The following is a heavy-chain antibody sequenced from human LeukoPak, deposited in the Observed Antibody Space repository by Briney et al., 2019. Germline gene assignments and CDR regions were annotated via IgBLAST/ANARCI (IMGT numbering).Heavy chain of an antibody. V-gene: IGHV3-23*01. D-gene: IGHD2-2*01. Sequence: GRSLRLSCAASGFTFSNNAMTWVRQAPGKGLDWVSRITCSGSITYHADSVKGQFTISRDNSKNTLYLQMNSLRAEDTAVYYCAKGGDYSSINYYQDYWGQGTLVTVSS. J-gene: IGHJ4*02. CDR3: AKGGDYSSINYYQDY. CDR2: ITCSGSIT. CDR1: GFTFSNNA.